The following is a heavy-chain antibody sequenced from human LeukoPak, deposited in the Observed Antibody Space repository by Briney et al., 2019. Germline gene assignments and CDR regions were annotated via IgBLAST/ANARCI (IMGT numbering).Heavy chain of an antibody. V-gene: IGHV3-30-3*01. Sequence: SGGSLRLSCAASGFTFSSYAMHWVRQAPGKGLEWVAVISYDGSNKYYADSVKGRFTISRDNSKNTLYLQMNSLRAEDTAVYYCARDRDYAFDSWGQGTLVTVSS. CDR1: GFTFSSYA. CDR3: ARDRDYAFDS. CDR2: ISYDGSNK. J-gene: IGHJ4*02. D-gene: IGHD4-17*01.